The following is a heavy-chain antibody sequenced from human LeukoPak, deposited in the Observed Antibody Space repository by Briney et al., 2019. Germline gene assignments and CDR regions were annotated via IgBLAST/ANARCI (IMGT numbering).Heavy chain of an antibody. V-gene: IGHV3-74*01. J-gene: IGHJ4*02. Sequence: GGSLRLSCAASGFTFSTYWMHWVRQAPGKGPVWVSRMNSDGSSTTYADSVKGRFTISRDNAKNTLYLQMNSLRAEDTAVYYCAKDLTTLTTQGDYWGQGTLVTVSS. CDR1: GFTFSTYW. CDR3: AKDLTTLTTQGDY. CDR2: MNSDGSST. D-gene: IGHD4-17*01.